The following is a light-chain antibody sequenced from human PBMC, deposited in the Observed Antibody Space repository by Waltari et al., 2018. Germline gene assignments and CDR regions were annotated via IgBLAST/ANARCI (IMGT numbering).Light chain of an antibody. CDR3: QQLYSYST. CDR2: ATS. V-gene: IGKV1-9*01. Sequence: DIQLTQSPSLLSASVGDRVTITCRASQGINTYLFWYQQKPGKAPHLLVSATSTLQRGVPSRFSGSGSGTEFTLTISSLQPEDSATYYCQQLYSYSTFGGGTKVEI. CDR1: QGINTY. J-gene: IGKJ4*01.